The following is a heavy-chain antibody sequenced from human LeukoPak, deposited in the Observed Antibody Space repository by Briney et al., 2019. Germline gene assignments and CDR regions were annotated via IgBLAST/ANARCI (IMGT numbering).Heavy chain of an antibody. CDR1: GGSVSSGSYY. D-gene: IGHD3-10*01. Sequence: YPSETLSLTCTVSGGSVSSGSYYWSWIRQPPGKGLEWIGYIYYSGSTNYNPSLKSRVTISVDTSKNQFSLKLSSVTAADTAVYYCARVSSMVRGVTNTKRYYFDYWGQGTLVTVSS. CDR2: IYYSGST. CDR3: ARVSSMVRGVTNTKRYYFDY. J-gene: IGHJ4*02. V-gene: IGHV4-61*01.